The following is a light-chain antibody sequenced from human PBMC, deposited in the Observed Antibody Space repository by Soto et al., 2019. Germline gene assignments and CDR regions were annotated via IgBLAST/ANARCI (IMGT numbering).Light chain of an antibody. CDR3: TAWDGSLDGRV. V-gene: IGLV1-44*01. Sequence: QSVLTQPPSASGTPGQRVTISCSGSSSNIGTNTVNWYQQLPGTAPKLLIYRTNQRPSGIPDRFSGSKSGTSASLDISGLQSVDEADYYCTAWDGSLDGRVFGGGTKLTVL. J-gene: IGLJ3*02. CDR1: SSNIGTNT. CDR2: RTN.